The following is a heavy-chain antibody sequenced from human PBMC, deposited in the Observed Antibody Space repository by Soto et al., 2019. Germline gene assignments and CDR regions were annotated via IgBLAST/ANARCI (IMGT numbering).Heavy chain of an antibody. CDR1: GGSISSGGYY. CDR3: ARYVKHKQLWGKGVYYYYYMDV. D-gene: IGHD5-18*01. J-gene: IGHJ6*03. Sequence: QVQLQESGPGLVKPSQTLSLTCTVSGGSISSGGYYWSWIRQHPGKGLEWIGYIYYSGSTYYNPSLKSRVTISVDTSKNQFSLKLSSVTAADTAVYYCARYVKHKQLWGKGVYYYYYMDVWGKGTTVTVSS. CDR2: IYYSGST. V-gene: IGHV4-31*03.